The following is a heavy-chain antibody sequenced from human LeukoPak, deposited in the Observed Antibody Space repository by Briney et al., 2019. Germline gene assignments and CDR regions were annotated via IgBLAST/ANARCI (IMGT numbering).Heavy chain of an antibody. D-gene: IGHD3-22*01. V-gene: IGHV4-39*07. CDR1: GCSISSSSYY. CDR2: IYYSGST. J-gene: IGHJ6*03. Sequence: SETLSLTCTVSGCSISSSSYYWGWIRPPPGKGLEWIGSIYYSGSTYYNPSLKSRVTISVDTSKNQFSLKLSSVTAADTAVYYCARDQEGYYDSSGYYRDTYYYYYYMDVWGKGTTVTVSS. CDR3: ARDQEGYYDSSGYYRDTYYYYYYMDV.